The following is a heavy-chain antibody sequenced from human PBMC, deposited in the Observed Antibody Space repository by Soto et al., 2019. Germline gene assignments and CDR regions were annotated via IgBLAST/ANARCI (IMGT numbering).Heavy chain of an antibody. V-gene: IGHV3-7*01. CDR2: IKQDGSEK. CDR1: GFTFSSYW. Sequence: GGSLRLSCAASGFTFSSYWMSWVRQAPGKGLEWVANIKQDGSEKYYVDSVKGRFTISRDNAKNSLYLQMNSLRAEDTAVYYCARDMPNAQDYYYYMDVWGKGTTVTVSS. D-gene: IGHD2-2*01. CDR3: ARDMPNAQDYYYYMDV. J-gene: IGHJ6*03.